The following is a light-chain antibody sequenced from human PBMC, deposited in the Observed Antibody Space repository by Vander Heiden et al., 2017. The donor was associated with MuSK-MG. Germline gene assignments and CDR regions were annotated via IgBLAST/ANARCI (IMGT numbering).Light chain of an antibody. CDR1: QSITNY. V-gene: IGKV1-39*01. J-gene: IGKJ2*02. CDR2: GTS. Sequence: DIQMTQSPSSLSASVGDRVTITCRASQSITNYLNWYQQKPGKAPKVLIYGTSSLQSGVPSRFSGSGSGTDFTLTISRLQPEDFATYFCQQSYSNPRTFGQGTKLEIK. CDR3: QQSYSNPRT.